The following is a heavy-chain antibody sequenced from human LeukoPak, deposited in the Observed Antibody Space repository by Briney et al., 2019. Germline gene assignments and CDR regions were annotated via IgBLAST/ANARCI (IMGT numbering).Heavy chain of an antibody. Sequence: LGESLKISCAASGFTFSSHGMHWVRQAPGKGLEWVAVIWYDGSDKYYGDSVKGRLTISRDNSKNTLYLQMNSLRAEDTAVYYCVRDRSSRWFDYWGQGTPVSVSS. J-gene: IGHJ4*02. CDR2: IWYDGSDK. V-gene: IGHV3-33*01. D-gene: IGHD4-23*01. CDR3: VRDRSSRWFDY. CDR1: GFTFSSHG.